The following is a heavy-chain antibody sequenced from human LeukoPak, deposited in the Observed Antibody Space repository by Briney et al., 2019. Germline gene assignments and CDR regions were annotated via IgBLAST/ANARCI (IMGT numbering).Heavy chain of an antibody. Sequence: PSEPLSLTCTVSGGSISSSSYYWGWIRQPPGKGLEWIGTIYYSGSTYYNPSLKSRVTISVDTSKNQFSLKVSSVTAADTAVYYCARQTFGAEGAFDICGQGTMVTVSS. D-gene: IGHD3-16*01. CDR3: ARQTFGAEGAFDI. V-gene: IGHV4-39*01. CDR2: IYYSGST. J-gene: IGHJ3*02. CDR1: GGSISSSSYY.